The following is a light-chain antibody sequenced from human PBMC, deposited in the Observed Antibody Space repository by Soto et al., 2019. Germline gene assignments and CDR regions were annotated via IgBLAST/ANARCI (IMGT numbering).Light chain of an antibody. J-gene: IGLJ1*01. Sequence: QSVLTQPASVSGSPGQSVTISCTGTSSDVGGYDYVSWYQHHPGEAPKLVIYDVTYRPSGVSDRFSGSKSGNTASLTISGLQAEDEADYYCSSYTSGSTPYVFGTGTKVTVL. CDR1: SSDVGGYDY. V-gene: IGLV2-14*01. CDR2: DVT. CDR3: SSYTSGSTPYV.